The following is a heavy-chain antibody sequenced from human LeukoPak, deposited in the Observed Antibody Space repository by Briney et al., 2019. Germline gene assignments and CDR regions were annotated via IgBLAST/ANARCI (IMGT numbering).Heavy chain of an antibody. J-gene: IGHJ4*02. CDR3: AKEGYYDSSGYYDY. Sequence: GGSLRLSCAVSGVTFNDYAMSWVRQTPGKGLEWVSAISGSGYNTYYADSVKGRFTISRDNSKNTLYLQMNSLRAEDTAVYYCAKEGYYDSSGYYDYWGQGTLVTVSS. CDR2: ISGSGYNT. CDR1: GVTFNDYA. D-gene: IGHD3-22*01. V-gene: IGHV3-23*01.